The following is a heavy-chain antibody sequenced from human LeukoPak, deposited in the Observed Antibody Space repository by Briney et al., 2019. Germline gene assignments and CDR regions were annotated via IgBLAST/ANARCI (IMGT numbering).Heavy chain of an antibody. CDR1: GFTFSSYA. CDR2: SSGSDGSA. D-gene: IGHD5-12*01. J-gene: IGHJ4*02. CDR3: AKDVEATITSGGYYFDH. V-gene: IGHV3-23*01. Sequence: GGSLRLPCAASGFTFSSYALSWVRQAPGKGLEWVSSSSGSDGSAYYADSVKGRFTISRDTSRNSLYLRMHSLRPEDTAVYYCAKDVEATITSGGYYFDHWGQGALVTVSS.